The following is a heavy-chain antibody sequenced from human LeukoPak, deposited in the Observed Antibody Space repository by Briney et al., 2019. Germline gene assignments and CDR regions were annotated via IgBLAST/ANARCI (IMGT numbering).Heavy chain of an antibody. CDR3: ARERIAAADSCYYYGMDV. V-gene: IGHV4-4*02. CDR2: IYHSGST. D-gene: IGHD6-13*01. J-gene: IGHJ6*02. CDR1: GGSISSSNW. Sequence: SGTLSLTCAVSGGSISSSNWWSWVRQPPGKGLEWIGEIYHSGSTNYNPSLKSRVTISVDKSKNQFSLKLSSVTAADTAVYYCARERIAAADSCYYYGMDVWGQGTTVTVSS.